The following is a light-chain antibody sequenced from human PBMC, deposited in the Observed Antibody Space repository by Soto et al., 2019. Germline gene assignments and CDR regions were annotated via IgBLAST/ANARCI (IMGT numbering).Light chain of an antibody. CDR3: QRYGTSLPLT. CDR2: GAS. Sequence: EIVLTQSPGTLSLSPGDRATLSCRASQSVSSNYLAWYQQKPGQAPRLLIYGASSRATGIPDRFSGSGSGTDFTLTISRLEPEDFAVYYCQRYGTSLPLTFGGGTKVEMK. CDR1: QSVSSNY. J-gene: IGKJ4*01. V-gene: IGKV3-20*01.